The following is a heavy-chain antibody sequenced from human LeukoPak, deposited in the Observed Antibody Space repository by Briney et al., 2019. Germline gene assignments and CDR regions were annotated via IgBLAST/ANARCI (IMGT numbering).Heavy chain of an antibody. CDR2: IIPIFGTA. CDR1: GGTFSSYA. Sequence: ASVKVSWKASGGTFSSYAISWVRQAPGQGLEWMGGIIPIFGTANYAQKFQGRVTITADESTSTAYMELSSLRSEDTAVYYCARDDDSSGNVFDIWGRGTMVTVSS. J-gene: IGHJ3*02. V-gene: IGHV1-69*13. CDR3: ARDDDSSGNVFDI. D-gene: IGHD3-22*01.